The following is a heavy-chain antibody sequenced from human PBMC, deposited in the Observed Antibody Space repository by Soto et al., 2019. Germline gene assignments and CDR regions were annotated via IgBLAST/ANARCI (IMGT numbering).Heavy chain of an antibody. CDR3: ARVQVATINWFDP. Sequence: QVQLVQSGAEVKKPGASVKVSCKASGYTFTSYGISWVRQAPGQGLEWMGWISAYNGNTNYAQKLQGRVTMTTDTSTSADYMELRSLRYDATAVYYGARVQVATINWFDPWGQGTLVTVSS. D-gene: IGHD5-12*01. CDR2: ISAYNGNT. CDR1: GYTFTSYG. V-gene: IGHV1-18*04. J-gene: IGHJ5*02.